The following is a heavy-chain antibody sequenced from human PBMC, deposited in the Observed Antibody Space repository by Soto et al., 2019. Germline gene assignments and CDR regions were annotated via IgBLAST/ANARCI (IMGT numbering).Heavy chain of an antibody. D-gene: IGHD3-22*01. CDR3: AKTPRHYYDSSGYYSLYFDY. J-gene: IGHJ4*02. Sequence: GGSLRLSCGASGFTFSSYAMSWVRQAPGKGLEWVPAISGSGGSTYYADSVKGRFTISRDNSKNTLYLQMNSLRAEDTAVYYCAKTPRHYYDSSGYYSLYFDYWGQGTLVTVSS. CDR1: GFTFSSYA. CDR2: ISGSGGST. V-gene: IGHV3-23*01.